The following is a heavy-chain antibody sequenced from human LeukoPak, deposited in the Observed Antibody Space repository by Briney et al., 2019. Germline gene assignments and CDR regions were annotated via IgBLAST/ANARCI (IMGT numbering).Heavy chain of an antibody. CDR3: AAYTGSYSGWFDP. CDR2: LFYTGST. D-gene: IGHD1-26*01. V-gene: IGHV4-59*08. Sequence: SETLSLTCPVSGGSIATYYWSWIRQPPGKGLEWIGYLFYTGSTTYNPSLKSRVTISLDTSKSQFSLKLSSVTAADTAVYYCAAYTGSYSGWFDPWGQGTLVTVSS. CDR1: GGSIATYY. J-gene: IGHJ5*02.